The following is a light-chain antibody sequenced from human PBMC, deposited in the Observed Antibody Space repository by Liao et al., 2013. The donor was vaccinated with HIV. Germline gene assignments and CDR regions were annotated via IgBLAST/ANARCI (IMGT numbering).Light chain of an antibody. CDR3: QSGDSSGTVV. V-gene: IGLV3-25*03. CDR2: KDT. CDR1: ALPKQY. J-gene: IGLJ2*01. Sequence: SYELTQPPSVSVSPGQTARITCSGDALPKQYGYWYQKKPGQAPVLVIYKDTERPSGIPERFSGSSSGTTVTLTISGVQAEDEADYYCQSGDSSGTVVFGGGTKLTVL.